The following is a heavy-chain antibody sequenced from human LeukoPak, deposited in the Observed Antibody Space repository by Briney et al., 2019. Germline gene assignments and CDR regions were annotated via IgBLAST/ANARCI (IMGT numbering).Heavy chain of an antibody. V-gene: IGHV4-4*07. CDR2: IYTSGST. Sequence: PSETLSLTCTVSGGSISSYYWSWIRQPAGKGLEWIGRIYTSGSTNYNPSLKSRVTMSVDTSKNQFSLKLSSVTAADTAVYYCARPGSLSGWYYFDYWGQGTLVTVSS. CDR1: GGSISSYY. CDR3: ARPGSLSGWYYFDY. D-gene: IGHD6-19*01. J-gene: IGHJ4*02.